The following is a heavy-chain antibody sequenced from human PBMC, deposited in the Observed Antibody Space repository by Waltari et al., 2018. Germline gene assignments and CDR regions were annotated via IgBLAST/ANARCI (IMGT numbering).Heavy chain of an antibody. V-gene: IGHV3-48*03. D-gene: IGHD3-16*01. CDR3: ARVGGYYYYYMDV. J-gene: IGHJ6*03. CDR1: GFGFGSSG. Sequence: EEQLVESGGGWVQPGGSLRLSCVASGFGFGSSGMYWVRQAPGKALEWVSSISTSGDSIHYADSVKGRFTISRDNSKSSLYLQLSSLRAEDTAVYYCARVGGYYYYYMDVWGKGTTVTVSS. CDR2: ISTSGDSI.